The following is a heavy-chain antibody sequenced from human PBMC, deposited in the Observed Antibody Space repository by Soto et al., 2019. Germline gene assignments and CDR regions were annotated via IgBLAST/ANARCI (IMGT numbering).Heavy chain of an antibody. CDR1: GFTFSSYA. CDR3: AKGPHPMPDILTVVDY. CDR2: ISGSGGST. J-gene: IGHJ4*02. Sequence: GGSLRLSCAASGFTFSSYAMSWVRQAPGKGLEWVSAISGSGGSTYYADSVKGRFTISRDNSKNTLYLQMNSLRAEDTAVYYCAKGPHPMPDILTVVDYWGQGTLVTVSS. V-gene: IGHV3-23*01. D-gene: IGHD3-9*01.